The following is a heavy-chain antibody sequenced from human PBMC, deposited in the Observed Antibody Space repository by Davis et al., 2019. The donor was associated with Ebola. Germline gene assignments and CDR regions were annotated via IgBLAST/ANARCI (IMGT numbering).Heavy chain of an antibody. Sequence: ASVKVSCKASGYTFAGYYMHWVRQAPGQGLEWMGWINPNSGGTNYAQKLQGRVTMTTDTSTSTAYMELRSLRSDDTAVYYCARAITMVRPNNWFDPWGQGTLVTVSS. V-gene: IGHV1-2*02. CDR3: ARAITMVRPNNWFDP. CDR2: INPNSGGT. J-gene: IGHJ5*02. D-gene: IGHD3-10*01. CDR1: GYTFAGYY.